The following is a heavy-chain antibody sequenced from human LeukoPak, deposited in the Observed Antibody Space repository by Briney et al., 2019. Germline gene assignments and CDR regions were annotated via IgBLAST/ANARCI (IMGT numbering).Heavy chain of an antibody. J-gene: IGHJ1*01. CDR3: ARDIAAAGIEYFQH. V-gene: IGHV1-18*01. D-gene: IGHD6-13*01. CDR1: GYTFTSYG. CDR2: ISAYNGNT. Sequence: ASVKVSCKASGYTFTSYGISWVRQAPGQGLEWMGWISAYNGNTNYAQKLQGRVTMTTDTSTSTAYMELRSLRSDDTAVYYCARDIAAAGIEYFQHWGQGTPVTVSS.